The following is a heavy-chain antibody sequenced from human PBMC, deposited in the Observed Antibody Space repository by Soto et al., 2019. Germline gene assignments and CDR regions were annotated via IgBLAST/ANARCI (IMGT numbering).Heavy chain of an antibody. CDR3: AKNPENYYYGMDV. V-gene: IGHV1-69*12. Sequence: QVQLVQSGAEVKKPGSSVKVSCKASGGPFSRYAISWVRQAPGQGLEWMGGIIPIFGTADYAQKFQGRVTITADESTSTAYVELSSLRSEDTAVYYCAKNPENYYYGMDVWGQGTTVTVSS. CDR2: IIPIFGTA. J-gene: IGHJ6*02. CDR1: GGPFSRYA.